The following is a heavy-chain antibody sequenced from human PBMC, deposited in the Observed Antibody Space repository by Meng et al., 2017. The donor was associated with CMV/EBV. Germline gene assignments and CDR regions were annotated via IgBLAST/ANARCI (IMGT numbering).Heavy chain of an antibody. Sequence: QVQLQALGPGLLKPSQTLSLTCTVSGGSISSGDYYWSWIRQPPGKGLEWIGYIYYSGSTYYNPSLKSRVTISVDTSKNQFSLKLSSVTAADTAVYYCARVGRTSCYDYWGQGTLVTVSS. CDR1: GGSISSGDYY. V-gene: IGHV4-30-4*08. J-gene: IGHJ4*02. CDR3: ARVGRTSCYDY. D-gene: IGHD2-2*01. CDR2: IYYSGST.